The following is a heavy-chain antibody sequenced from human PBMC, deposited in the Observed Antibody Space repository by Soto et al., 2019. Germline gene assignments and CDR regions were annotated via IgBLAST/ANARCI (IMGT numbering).Heavy chain of an antibody. CDR2: IYQSGTT. D-gene: IGHD3-10*01. CDR1: GGSISSRDW. Sequence: QVHLQESGPGLVKPSGTLSLTCVVSGGSISSRDWWSWVRQSLGKGLEWIGEIYQSGTTNYNPSLRSRVTISIDRTKNQFSLKLTSVTAADTAIYYCARDLEGSGNSYSGDYWGRGTLVTVSS. V-gene: IGHV4-4*02. J-gene: IGHJ4*02. CDR3: ARDLEGSGNSYSGDY.